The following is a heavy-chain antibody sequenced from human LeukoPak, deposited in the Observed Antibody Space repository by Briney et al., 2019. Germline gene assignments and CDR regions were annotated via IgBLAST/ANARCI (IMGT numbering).Heavy chain of an antibody. D-gene: IGHD3-10*01. CDR2: IRYDGSNK. Sequence: PGGSLRLSCGASGFTFSNYGMLWVRQAPGKGLEWVAFIRYDGSNKLYADSVKGRFTISRDNSKNTLYLQMNSLRAEDTAVYYCANYGPGSYYNPLYYYYYMDVWGKGTTVTISS. CDR3: ANYGPGSYYNPLYYYYYMDV. CDR1: GFTFSNYG. V-gene: IGHV3-30*02. J-gene: IGHJ6*03.